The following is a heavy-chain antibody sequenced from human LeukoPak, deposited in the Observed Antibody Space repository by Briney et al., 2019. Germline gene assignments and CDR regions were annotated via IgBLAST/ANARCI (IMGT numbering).Heavy chain of an antibody. Sequence: PGGSLRLSCAASGFTFSSYAMSWVRQAPGKGLEWVSGISSSGGSTYYADSVKGRFTISRDNSKNTLYLQMNSLRAEDTAVYYCAKAGKGDYGMDVWGQGTTVTV. CDR3: AKAGKGDYGMDV. V-gene: IGHV3-23*01. D-gene: IGHD3-16*01. CDR2: ISSSGGST. J-gene: IGHJ6*02. CDR1: GFTFSSYA.